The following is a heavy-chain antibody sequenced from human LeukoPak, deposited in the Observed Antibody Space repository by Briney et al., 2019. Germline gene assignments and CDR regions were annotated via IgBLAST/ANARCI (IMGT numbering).Heavy chain of an antibody. D-gene: IGHD5-12*01. J-gene: IGHJ6*02. CDR3: ARGLVATITSGYYYYGMDV. CDR1: GGSISSGSYY. CDR2: IYTSGST. Sequence: PSETLSLTCTVSGGSISSGSYYWSWIRQPAGKGLEWIVRIYTSGSTNYNPSLKSRVIISVDTSKNQFSLKLSSVTAADTAVYYCARGLVATITSGYYYYGMDVWGQGTTVTVSS. V-gene: IGHV4-61*02.